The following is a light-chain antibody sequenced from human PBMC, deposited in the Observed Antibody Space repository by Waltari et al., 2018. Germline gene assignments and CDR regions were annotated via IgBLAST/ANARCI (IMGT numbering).Light chain of an antibody. Sequence: DIQMTQSPSPLSASVGEKVTITCRASQSISEYLNWYQQKPGKAPKLLIYGASSLQSGVPSRFSGSGSGTDFTLSITSLQPEDSATYYCQQSYTFGGGTKVEIK. CDR2: GAS. V-gene: IGKV1-39*01. CDR1: QSISEY. J-gene: IGKJ4*01. CDR3: QQSYT.